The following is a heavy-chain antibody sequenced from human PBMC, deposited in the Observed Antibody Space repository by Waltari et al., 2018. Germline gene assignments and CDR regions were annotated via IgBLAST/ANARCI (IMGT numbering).Heavy chain of an antibody. D-gene: IGHD4-4*01. CDR1: GFTFSDYG. CDR2: ISDDVTHK. J-gene: IGHJ6*02. CDR3: AKADDYTYYYGMDV. V-gene: IGHV3-30*18. Sequence: QVQLVESGGGVVQAGRSLRLSCAASGFTFSDYGMHWVRQAPGKGLGWGAVISDDVTHKIYADSVKGRFTISRDNSKNTLFLHMSGLRAEDSGVYYCAKADDYTYYYGMDVWGQGTTVTVS.